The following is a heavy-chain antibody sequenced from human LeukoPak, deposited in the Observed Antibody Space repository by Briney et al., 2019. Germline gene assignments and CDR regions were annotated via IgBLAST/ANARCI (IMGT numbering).Heavy chain of an antibody. CDR2: IYSGGST. V-gene: IGHV3-53*01. CDR1: GFTVSSNY. D-gene: IGHD3-10*01. J-gene: IGHJ4*02. CDR3: ARAQMYYYGSGSYYNPERNYYFDY. Sequence: GGSLRLSCAASGFTVSSNYMSWVRQAPGKGLEWVSVIYSGGSTYYADSVKGRFTISRDDSKNTLYLQMNSLRAEDTAVYYCARAQMYYYGSGSYYNPERNYYFDYWGQGTLVTVSS.